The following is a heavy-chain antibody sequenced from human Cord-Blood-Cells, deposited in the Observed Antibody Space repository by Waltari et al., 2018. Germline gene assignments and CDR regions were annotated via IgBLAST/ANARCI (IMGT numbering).Heavy chain of an antibody. J-gene: IGHJ4*02. Sequence: QVQLVESGGGVVQPGRSLRLSCAASGFTFSRYGMHWVRQAPGKGLEWVAGIWYDGSNKYYADSVKGRFTISRDNSKNTLYLQMNSLRAEDTAVYYCARAGSHSSSWVDYWGQGTLVTVSS. CDR2: IWYDGSNK. V-gene: IGHV3-33*01. CDR1: GFTFSRYG. D-gene: IGHD6-13*01. CDR3: ARAGSHSSSWVDY.